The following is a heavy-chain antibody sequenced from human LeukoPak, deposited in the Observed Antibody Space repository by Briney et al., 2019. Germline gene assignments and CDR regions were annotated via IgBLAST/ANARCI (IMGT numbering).Heavy chain of an antibody. CDR2: ISYDGSNK. CDR1: GFTFSSYA. J-gene: IGHJ6*04. Sequence: GGSLRLSCAASGFTFSSYAMHRVRQAPGKGLEWVAVISYDGSNKYYADSVKGRFTISRDNSKNTLYLQMNSLRAEDTAVYYCARGPVWGKGTTVTVSS. V-gene: IGHV3-30*04. CDR3: ARGPV.